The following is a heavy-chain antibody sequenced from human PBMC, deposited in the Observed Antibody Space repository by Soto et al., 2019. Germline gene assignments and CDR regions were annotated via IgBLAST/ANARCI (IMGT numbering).Heavy chain of an antibody. V-gene: IGHV3-23*01. CDR1: GFTFSAYA. CDR3: AKDATAVNGVWDPFDM. Sequence: EVQLLESGGGVVQPGGSLRLSCAASGFTFSAYAMSWVRQAPGKGLQWVLGVGGSDTDKHYADSVCGRLTVSRDNSKNTMYLQMSSLRADDNAVYYCAKDATAVNGVWDPFDMWGQGTEVTVSS. D-gene: IGHD2-8*01. J-gene: IGHJ3*02. CDR2: VGGSDTDK.